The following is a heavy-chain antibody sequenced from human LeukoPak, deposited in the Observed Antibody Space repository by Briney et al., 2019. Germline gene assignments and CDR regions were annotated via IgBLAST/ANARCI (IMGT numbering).Heavy chain of an antibody. Sequence: SETLSLTCAVYGGSFSGYYWSWIRQPPGKGLEWIGEINHSGSTNYNPSLKSRVTISVDTSKNQFSLKLSSVTAADPAVYYCARPLHYYGSGSYPWGQGTLVTVSS. J-gene: IGHJ5*02. CDR1: GGSFSGYY. D-gene: IGHD3-10*01. CDR2: INHSGST. V-gene: IGHV4-34*01. CDR3: ARPLHYYGSGSYP.